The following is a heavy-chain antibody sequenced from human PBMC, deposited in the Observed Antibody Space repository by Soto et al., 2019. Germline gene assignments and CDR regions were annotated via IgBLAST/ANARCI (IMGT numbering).Heavy chain of an antibody. D-gene: IGHD6-13*01. CDR3: TRDASRDSSARGWFDP. J-gene: IGHJ5*02. Sequence: PGGSLRLSCAASGFTLRSFTMNWVRQAPGKGLEWVSTISSNSAYIYYTDALRGRFTTSRDNAKNSLHLQMNSLRAEDTAVYYCTRDASRDSSARGWFDPWGPGTLVTVSS. CDR2: ISSNSAYI. CDR1: GFTLRSFT. V-gene: IGHV3-21*01.